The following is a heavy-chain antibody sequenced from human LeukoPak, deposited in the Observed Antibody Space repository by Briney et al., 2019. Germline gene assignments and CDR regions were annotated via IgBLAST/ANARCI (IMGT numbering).Heavy chain of an antibody. V-gene: IGHV4-31*02. Sequence: TWIRQHPGKGLEWIGYIYYSGSTYYNPSLKSRVTISVDTSKNQFSLKLSSVTAADTAVYYCARGGGDGYDLAYWGQGTLVTVSS. CDR2: IYYSGST. D-gene: IGHD5-24*01. J-gene: IGHJ4*02. CDR3: ARGGGDGYDLAY.